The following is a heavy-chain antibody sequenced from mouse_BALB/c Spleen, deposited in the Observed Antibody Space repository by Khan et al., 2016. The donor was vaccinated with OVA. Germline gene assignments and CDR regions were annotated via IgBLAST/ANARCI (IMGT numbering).Heavy chain of an antibody. CDR2: IWSDGST. CDR3: ARQTYYHYYVMDY. D-gene: IGHD2-10*01. J-gene: IGHJ4*01. V-gene: IGHV2-6-1*01. CDR1: GFSLTSYG. Sequence: VQLLETGPGLVAPSQSLSITCTISGFSLTSYGIHWVRQPPGKGLEWLVVIWSDGSTTYNSTLKSRLSITKDNSKSQVFLKMNSLQTDDTAMYYCARQTYYHYYVMDYWGQGTSVTVSS.